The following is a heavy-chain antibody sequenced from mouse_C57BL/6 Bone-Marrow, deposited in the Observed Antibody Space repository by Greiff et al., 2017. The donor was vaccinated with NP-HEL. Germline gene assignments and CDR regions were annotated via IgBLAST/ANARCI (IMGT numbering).Heavy chain of an antibody. J-gene: IGHJ2*01. CDR1: GYSFTGYF. CDR3: ARSGNYDY. Sequence: DVQLQESGPELVKPGDSVKISCKASGYSFTGYFMNWVMQSHGKSLEWIGRINPYNGDTFYNQKFKGKATLTVDKSSSTAHMELRSLTSEDSAVYYCARSGNYDYWGQGTTLTVSS. CDR2: INPYNGDT. D-gene: IGHD2-1*01. V-gene: IGHV1-20*01.